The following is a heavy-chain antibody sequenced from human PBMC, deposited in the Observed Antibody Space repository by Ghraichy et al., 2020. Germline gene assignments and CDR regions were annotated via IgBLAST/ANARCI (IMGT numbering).Heavy chain of an antibody. CDR1: GGSISSYY. V-gene: IGHV4-59*08. CDR3: ARHTQKLWFGELLVPLKYYYYYGMDV. D-gene: IGHD3-10*01. Sequence: SETLSLTCTVSGGSISSYYWSWIRQPPGKGLEWIGYIYYSGSTNYNPSLKSRVTISVDTSKNQFSLKLSSVPAADTAVYYCARHTQKLWFGELLVPLKYYYYYGMDVWGQGTTVTVSS. J-gene: IGHJ6*02. CDR2: IYYSGST.